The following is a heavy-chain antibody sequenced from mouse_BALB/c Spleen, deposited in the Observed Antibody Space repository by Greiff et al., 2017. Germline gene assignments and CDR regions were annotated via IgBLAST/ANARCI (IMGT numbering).Heavy chain of an antibody. CDR1: GFTFSSYW. D-gene: IGHD1-2*01. CDR2: IRLKSDNYAT. Sequence: DVKLQESGGGLVQPGGSMKLSCVASGFTFSSYWMSWVRQSPEKGLEWVAEIRLKSDNYATHYAESGKGKFTISRDDSKSRLYLQMNSLRAEDTGIYYCTVTTATGFAYWGQGTLVTVSA. V-gene: IGHV6-6*02. J-gene: IGHJ3*01. CDR3: TVTTATGFAY.